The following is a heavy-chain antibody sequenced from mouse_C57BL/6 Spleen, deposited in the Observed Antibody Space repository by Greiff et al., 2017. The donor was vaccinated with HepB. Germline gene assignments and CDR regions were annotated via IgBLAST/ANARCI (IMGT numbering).Heavy chain of an antibody. CDR1: GFNIKDDY. CDR3: TRYYGTYYAMDY. V-gene: IGHV14-4*01. J-gene: IGHJ4*01. Sequence: EVMLVESGAELVRPGASVKLSCTASGFNIKDDYMHWVKQRPEQGLEWIGWIDPENGDTEYASKFQGKATITADTSSNTAYLQLSSLTSEDTAVYYCTRYYGTYYAMDYWGQGTSVTVSS. CDR2: IDPENGDT. D-gene: IGHD1-1*01.